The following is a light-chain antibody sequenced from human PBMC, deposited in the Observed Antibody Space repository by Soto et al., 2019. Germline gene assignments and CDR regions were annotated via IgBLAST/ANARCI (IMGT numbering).Light chain of an antibody. V-gene: IGLV2-8*01. Sequence: QSALTQPPSASGSPGQSVTISCTGTSSDVGGYNYVSWYQQHPGKAPKLMIYEVSKRPSGVPDRFSGSKSGNTASLTVSGLRPEDEADYYCCSYAGSSNLVFGGGTKLTVL. J-gene: IGLJ2*01. CDR3: CSYAGSSNLV. CDR2: EVS. CDR1: SSDVGGYNY.